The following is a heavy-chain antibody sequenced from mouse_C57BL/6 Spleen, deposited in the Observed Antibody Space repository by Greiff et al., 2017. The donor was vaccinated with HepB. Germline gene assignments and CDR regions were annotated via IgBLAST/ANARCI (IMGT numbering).Heavy chain of an antibody. D-gene: IGHD2-2*01. CDR1: GYTFTDYE. V-gene: IGHV1-15*01. J-gene: IGHJ4*01. CDR2: IDPETGGT. CDR3: TRSVTTNYAMDY. Sequence: VQLQQSGAELVRPGASVTLSCKASGYTFTDYEMHWVKQTPVHGLEWIGAIDPETGGTAYNQKFKGKAILTADKSSSTAYMELRSLTSEDSAVYYCTRSVTTNYAMDYWGQGTSVTVSS.